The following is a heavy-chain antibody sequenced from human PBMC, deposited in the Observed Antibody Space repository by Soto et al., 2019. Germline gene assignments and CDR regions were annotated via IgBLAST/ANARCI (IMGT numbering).Heavy chain of an antibody. J-gene: IGHJ4*02. Sequence: QVQLVESGGGVVQPGKSLRLSCAASGFNFSQYGMYWVRQAPGKGLEWVAVIWYDGSKRYYADSLKGRFTISRDNSKNTLYLQTNSLKAEDTAVYYCARDNGFGEIYYFDYWGQGTLVTVSS. V-gene: IGHV3-33*01. CDR2: IWYDGSKR. D-gene: IGHD3-10*01. CDR3: ARDNGFGEIYYFDY. CDR1: GFNFSQYG.